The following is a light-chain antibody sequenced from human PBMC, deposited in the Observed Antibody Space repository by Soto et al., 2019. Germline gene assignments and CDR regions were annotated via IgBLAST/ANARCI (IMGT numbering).Light chain of an antibody. V-gene: IGKV1-12*01. CDR1: QSISGW. Sequence: DSQMPPSHSTLSASVVDIAHIIFLASQSISGWLAWYQQEPGKAPKLLIYTASSLQSGVPSRFSGSGSGTDFTLTISSLQPEDFATYYCQQANTFPLTCGGGTKGDLK. CDR2: TAS. J-gene: IGKJ4*01. CDR3: QQANTFPLT.